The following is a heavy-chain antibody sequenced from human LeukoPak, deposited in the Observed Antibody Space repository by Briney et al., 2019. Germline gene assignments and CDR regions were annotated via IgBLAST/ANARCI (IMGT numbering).Heavy chain of an antibody. Sequence: GGSLRLSCAASGFTFSSHWMSWVRQAPGKGLEWVANIKEDGSEQHYVETVKGRFTISRDNVKNSLYLQMNSLRAEDTAVYYCARSYSGSGPLNNWGQGTLVTVSS. CDR3: ARSYSGSGPLNN. CDR1: GFTFSSHW. CDR2: IKEDGSEQ. D-gene: IGHD1-26*01. V-gene: IGHV3-7*01. J-gene: IGHJ4*02.